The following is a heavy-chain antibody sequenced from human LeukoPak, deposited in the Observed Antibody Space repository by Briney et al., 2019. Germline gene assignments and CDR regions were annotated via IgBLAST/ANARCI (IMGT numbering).Heavy chain of an antibody. CDR1: GFTFSSYG. CDR3: AKDLKSGGWGYYYYYMDV. D-gene: IGHD6-19*01. CDR2: ISYNGSNK. Sequence: GGSLRLSCAASGFTFSSYGMHWVRQAPGKGLEWVAVISYNGSNKYYADSVKGRFTISRDNSKNTLYLQMNSLRAEDTAVYYCAKDLKSGGWGYYYYYMDVWGKGTTVTVSS. J-gene: IGHJ6*03. V-gene: IGHV3-30*18.